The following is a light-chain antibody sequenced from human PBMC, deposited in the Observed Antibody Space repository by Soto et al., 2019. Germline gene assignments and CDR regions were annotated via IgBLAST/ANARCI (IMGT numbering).Light chain of an antibody. CDR2: EDY. J-gene: IGLJ3*02. Sequence: NFMLTQPHSVSASPGKTVTISCTRSSGSIASNYVQWYQQRPGSSPTTVIYEDYQRPSGVPDRFSGSIDSASNAASLTISGLETEDEADYCWQSYDATNQLFGGGTKLTVL. V-gene: IGLV6-57*01. CDR3: QSYDATNQL. CDR1: SGSIASNY.